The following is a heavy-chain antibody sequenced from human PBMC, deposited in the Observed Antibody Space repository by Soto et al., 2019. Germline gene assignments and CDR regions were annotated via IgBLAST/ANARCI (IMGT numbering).Heavy chain of an antibody. D-gene: IGHD6-13*01. J-gene: IGHJ6*02. Sequence: GESLKISCRASGYTFTNFWIGWVRQMPGKGLEWMGIIYPGDSDTRYSPSFQGQVTISADKSISTAYLQWSSLKASDTAIYYCARTAAAGKYYYGVDVWGQGTTVTVSS. V-gene: IGHV5-51*01. CDR1: GYTFTNFW. CDR2: IYPGDSDT. CDR3: ARTAAAGKYYYGVDV.